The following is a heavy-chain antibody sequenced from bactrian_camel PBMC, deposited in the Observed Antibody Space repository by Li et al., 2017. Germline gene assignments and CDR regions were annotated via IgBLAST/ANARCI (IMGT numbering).Heavy chain of an antibody. CDR2: IYTGANTGGSNS. V-gene: IGHV3S54*01. Sequence: HVQLVESGGGSVQAGGSLRLQCTASGYQSSSNCMGWFRQAPGREREAVATIYTGANTGGSNSYYGASVKGRFTISRDNDKNTLSLQMNSLIPEDTAIYFCAAAPVGWSSELREGAYGYWGQGTQVTVS. J-gene: IGHJ4*01. CDR1: GYQSSSNC. CDR3: AAAPVGWSSELREGAYGY. D-gene: IGHD5*01.